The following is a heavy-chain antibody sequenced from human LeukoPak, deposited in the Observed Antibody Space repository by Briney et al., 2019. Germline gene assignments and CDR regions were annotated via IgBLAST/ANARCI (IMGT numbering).Heavy chain of an antibody. CDR2: ISSNGGST. CDR3: VKGSSYYYDISGYYFDY. J-gene: IGHJ4*02. Sequence: GGSLRLSCEASGFTFSGYAMNWVRQAPGKGLEYVSAISSNGGSTYYADSVKGRFTISRDNSKNTLFLQMSSLRAEDTAVYYCVKGSSYYYDISGYYFDYWGQGTLVTVS. V-gene: IGHV3-64D*09. D-gene: IGHD3-22*01. CDR1: GFTFSGYA.